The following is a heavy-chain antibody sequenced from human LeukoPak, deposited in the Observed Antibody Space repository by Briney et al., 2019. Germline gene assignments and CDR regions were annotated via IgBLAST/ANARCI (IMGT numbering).Heavy chain of an antibody. V-gene: IGHV3-15*07. CDR3: ATDFYDST. D-gene: IGHD3-22*01. Sequence: GGSLKLSCATSGFTFSNAWMNWVRQAPGKGLEWVGRIRSNSDGGTIDYAAPVKGRFTLSRDDSKTTLYLQMNSLQAEDTAVYYCATDFYDSTWGQGTLVTVSS. CDR2: IRSNSDGGTI. CDR1: GFTFSNAW. J-gene: IGHJ5*02.